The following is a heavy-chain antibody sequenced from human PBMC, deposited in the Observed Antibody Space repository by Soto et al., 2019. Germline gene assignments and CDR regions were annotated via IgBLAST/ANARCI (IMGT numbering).Heavy chain of an antibody. CDR3: ARSHTAMVRSWFDP. V-gene: IGHV4-31*03. Sequence: SETLSLTCTVSGGSISSGGCYWSWIRQHPGKGLEWIGYIYYSGSSYYNPSLKSRVTISVDTSKNQFSLKLSSVTAADTVVYYCARSHTAMVRSWFDPWGQGTLVTVSS. J-gene: IGHJ5*02. CDR2: IYYSGSS. CDR1: GGSISSGGCY. D-gene: IGHD5-18*01.